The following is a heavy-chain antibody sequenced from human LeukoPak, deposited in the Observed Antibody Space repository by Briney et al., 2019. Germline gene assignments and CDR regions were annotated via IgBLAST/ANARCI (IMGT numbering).Heavy chain of an antibody. J-gene: IGHJ4*02. CDR3: AKDLGYGDYSVFAY. Sequence: GSLRLSCAVSGFTFSSYGMSWVRQAPGKGLAWVSIISGSGGSTYYADSVKGRFTISRDNSKNTLYLQMNSLRAEDTAVYYCAKDLGYGDYSVFAYWCQGTLVTVS. CDR1: GFTFSSYG. CDR2: ISGSGGST. D-gene: IGHD4-17*01. V-gene: IGHV3-23*01.